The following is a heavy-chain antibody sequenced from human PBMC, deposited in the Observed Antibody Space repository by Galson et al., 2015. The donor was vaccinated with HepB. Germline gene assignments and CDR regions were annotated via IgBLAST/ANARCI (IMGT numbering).Heavy chain of an antibody. D-gene: IGHD3-10*01. CDR1: GYTFTSYA. CDR3: AKTHLWFGEFFFSPFDY. CDR2: IYAGDGNK. J-gene: IGHJ4*02. Sequence: SLRVSCEASGYTFTSYAMHWVRQAPGQRLEWMGWIYAGDGNKKYAQKVKGRVTITRDTSESTAYMELNSLRAEDTAVNYCAKTHLWFGEFFFSPFDYWGQGTLVTVSS. V-gene: IGHV1-3*01.